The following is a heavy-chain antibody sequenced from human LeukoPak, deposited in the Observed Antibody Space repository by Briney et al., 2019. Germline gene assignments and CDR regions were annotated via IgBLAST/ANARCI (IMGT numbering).Heavy chain of an antibody. J-gene: IGHJ4*02. D-gene: IGHD6-19*01. Sequence: GESLKISCKGSGYSFTSYWIGWMRQMPGKGLEWMGIIYLGDSDTRYSPSFQGQVTISADKSISTAYLQWSSLRASDTAMYYCARHPSYYSGWPLDYWGQGTLVTVSS. CDR2: IYLGDSDT. CDR3: ARHPSYYSGWPLDY. V-gene: IGHV5-51*01. CDR1: GYSFTSYW.